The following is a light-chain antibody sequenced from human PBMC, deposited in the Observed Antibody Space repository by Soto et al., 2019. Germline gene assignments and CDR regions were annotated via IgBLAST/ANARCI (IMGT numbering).Light chain of an antibody. Sequence: EIVMTQSPATLSVSPGERATLSCRASQSVSNNYLAWYQQKPGQAPRLVIYGASSRATGIPDTFSACGSGTDFTLTISRLEPEDFAVYYCQQYISSPLTFGPGTKVDIK. CDR3: QQYISSPLT. J-gene: IGKJ1*01. CDR2: GAS. V-gene: IGKV3-20*01. CDR1: QSVSNNY.